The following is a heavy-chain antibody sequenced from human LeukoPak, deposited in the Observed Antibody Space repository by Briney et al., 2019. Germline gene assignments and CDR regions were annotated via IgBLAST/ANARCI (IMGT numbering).Heavy chain of an antibody. J-gene: IGHJ4*02. CDR1: GFTFSSYS. CDR2: ISSSSSYI. CDR3: ARDSFEDTAKVNY. D-gene: IGHD5-18*01. Sequence: GGSLRLSCAASGFTFSSYSMNWVRQAPGKGLEWVSSISSSSSYIYYADSVKGRFTISRDNAKNSLYLQMNSLRAEDTAVYYCARDSFEDTAKVNYWGQGTLVTVSS. V-gene: IGHV3-21*01.